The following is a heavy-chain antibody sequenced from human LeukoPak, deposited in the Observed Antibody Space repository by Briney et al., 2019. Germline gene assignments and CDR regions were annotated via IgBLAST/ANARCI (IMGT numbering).Heavy chain of an antibody. CDR1: GYTFTGYY. J-gene: IGHJ4*02. D-gene: IGHD4-17*01. V-gene: IGHV1-2*02. CDR2: INPNSGGT. CDR3: ARVLDALYGDYVGYFDY. Sequence: GASVKVSCKASGYTFTGYYMHWVRHAPGQGLEWMGWINPNSGGTNYAQKFQGRVTMTRDTSISTAYMELSRLRSDDTAVYYCARVLDALYGDYVGYFDYWGQGTLVTVSS.